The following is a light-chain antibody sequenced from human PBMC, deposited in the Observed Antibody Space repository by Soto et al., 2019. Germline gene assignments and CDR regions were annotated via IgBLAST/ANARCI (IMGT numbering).Light chain of an antibody. CDR3: QHRSNWPLT. CDR2: DAS. CDR1: QSVSSY. J-gene: IGKJ4*01. V-gene: IGKV3-11*01. Sequence: IVMTQSPANRSLSPGERATLSCRASQSVSSYLAWYQQKPGQAPRLLIYDASNRATGIPARFSGSGSGTDCTITISSLETEDGSVYYCQHRSNWPLTFGGGTKVDIK.